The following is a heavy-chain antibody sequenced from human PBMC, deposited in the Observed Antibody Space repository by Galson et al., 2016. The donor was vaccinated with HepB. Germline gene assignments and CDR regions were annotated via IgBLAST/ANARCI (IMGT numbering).Heavy chain of an antibody. V-gene: IGHV3-23*01. D-gene: IGHD2-21*01. J-gene: IGHJ4*02. Sequence: SLRLSCAASGFTFSSYAMSWVRQAPGKGLEWLSTVGSSSKTYNADSVKGRFTISRDNSKSTLYLQMTSLRADDTAVYYCAKRVVLGATHYFDYWGQGTLVTVSS. CDR1: GFTFSSYA. CDR2: VGSSSKT. CDR3: AKRVVLGATHYFDY.